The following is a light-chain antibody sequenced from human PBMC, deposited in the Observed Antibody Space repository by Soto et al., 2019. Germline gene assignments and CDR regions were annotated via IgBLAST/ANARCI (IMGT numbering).Light chain of an antibody. CDR2: WAS. V-gene: IGKV4-1*01. Sequence: DIVMTQSPDSLVVSLGERATINCKSSQSVLCSSNNKNSLAWYKQKPGQPPKLLTYWASTRESGVPDRFSGSGSGTDLTLIISSLQPEDVAVYYCQQLTFGQGTRLEIK. CDR3: QQLT. CDR1: QSVLCSSNNKNS. J-gene: IGKJ5*01.